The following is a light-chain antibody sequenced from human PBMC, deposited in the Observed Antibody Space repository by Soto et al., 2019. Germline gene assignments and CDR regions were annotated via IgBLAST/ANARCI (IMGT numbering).Light chain of an antibody. CDR2: EAS. Sequence: DIMMTQPPESLPVSLGERATIHCKSSQSVLSSSSNKNYLAWYQQKPGQPPKVVIYEASTRGSGVPDRFSGSGSGTDFTLTISSLQAEDVAVYYCQHYYSSPLTFGGGTKVDIK. V-gene: IGKV4-1*01. CDR3: QHYYSSPLT. J-gene: IGKJ4*02. CDR1: QSVLSSSSNKNY.